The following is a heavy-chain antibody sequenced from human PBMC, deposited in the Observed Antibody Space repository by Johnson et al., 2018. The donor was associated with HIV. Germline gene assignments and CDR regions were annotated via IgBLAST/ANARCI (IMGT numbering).Heavy chain of an antibody. J-gene: IGHJ3*02. Sequence: QVQLVESGGGVVQPGGSLRLSCAASGFTFSSYGLHWVRQAPGKGLQWVVFIRNDGSNEYYADSVKGRFTISRDNSKNMLYLQMNSLRPEDTAVYYCARDGRDLATRGGFDIWGPGTVVTVSS. CDR2: IRNDGSNE. CDR3: ARDGRDLATRGGFDI. V-gene: IGHV3-30*02. D-gene: IGHD5-24*01. CDR1: GFTFSSYG.